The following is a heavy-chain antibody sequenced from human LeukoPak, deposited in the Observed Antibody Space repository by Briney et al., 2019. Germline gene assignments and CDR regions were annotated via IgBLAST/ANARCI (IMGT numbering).Heavy chain of an antibody. V-gene: IGHV3-7*01. CDR1: GFTVSSNY. CDR3: AKQFQIGVNYFDY. J-gene: IGHJ4*02. CDR2: IKQDGTEK. D-gene: IGHD3-22*01. Sequence: PGGSLRLSCAASGFTVSSNYMSWVRQAPGKGLEWVANIKQDGTEKYYVDSVKGRFTISRDNAKNSLYLQMNSLRAEDTAVYYCAKQFQIGVNYFDYWGQGTPITVSS.